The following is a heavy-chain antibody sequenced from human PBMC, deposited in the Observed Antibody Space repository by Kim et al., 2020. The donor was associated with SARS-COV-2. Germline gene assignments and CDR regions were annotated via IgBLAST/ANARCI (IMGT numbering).Heavy chain of an antibody. CDR3: ARDVNRLSDYGDYYFQH. J-gene: IGHJ1*01. CDR2: INPNSGGT. D-gene: IGHD4-17*01. Sequence: ASVKVSCKASGYTFTGYYMHWVRQAPGQGLEWMGRINPNSGGTNYAQKFQGRVTMTRDTSISTAYMELSRLRSDDTAVYYCARDVNRLSDYGDYYFQHWGQGTLVTVSS. CDR1: GYTFTGYY. V-gene: IGHV1-2*06.